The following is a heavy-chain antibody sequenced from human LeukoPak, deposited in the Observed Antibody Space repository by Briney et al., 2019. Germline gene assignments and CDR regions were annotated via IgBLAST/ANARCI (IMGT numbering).Heavy chain of an antibody. D-gene: IGHD6-6*01. CDR3: AKAFRDYDSSSDSAFDI. V-gene: IGHV3-23*01. CDR2: ITGRT. Sequence: GGSLRLSCAASGFTFSSYAMSWVRQAPGKGLEWVSTITGRTYDADSVKGRLTVSRDNSKNILYLQMSSLRADNTAVYYCAKAFRDYDSSSDSAFDIWGQGTMVTVSS. CDR1: GFTFSSYA. J-gene: IGHJ3*02.